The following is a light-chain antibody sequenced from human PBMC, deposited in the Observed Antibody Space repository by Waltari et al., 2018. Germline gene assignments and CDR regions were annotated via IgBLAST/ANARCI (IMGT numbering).Light chain of an antibody. CDR3: QQYGGSPPYT. CDR2: GAS. V-gene: IGKV3-20*01. J-gene: IGKJ2*01. Sequence: EIVVTQSPDTLSLSPGERATRSCRASQSISGTYLAWYQQKPGQAPRLLIYGASSRATGIPDRFRGSGSATDFTLTISRLEPEDFAFYYCQQYGGSPPYTFGQGTKLEIK. CDR1: QSISGTY.